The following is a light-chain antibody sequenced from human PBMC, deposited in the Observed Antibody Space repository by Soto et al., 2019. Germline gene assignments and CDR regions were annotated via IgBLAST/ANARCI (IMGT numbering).Light chain of an antibody. J-gene: IGKJ1*01. Sequence: EIVLTQSPGTLCLCPGERATLSCRASQSVSSSFLAWYQQKPGQAPRLLIYGASNRATGIPDRFSGSGSGTDFTLTISRLEPEDFAVYYCQQYVTSPWAFGQGTKVAIE. CDR3: QQYVTSPWA. CDR2: GAS. CDR1: QSVSSSF. V-gene: IGKV3-20*01.